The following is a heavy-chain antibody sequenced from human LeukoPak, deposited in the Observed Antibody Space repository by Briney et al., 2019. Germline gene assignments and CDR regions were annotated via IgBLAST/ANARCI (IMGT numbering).Heavy chain of an antibody. Sequence: GGSLRLSCAVSGFTFTTYGMHWVRQAPGKGLEWVAVIWYDGNNIYYADSVKGRFTISRDNSKNTLYLQMNSQRAEDTAVYYCARRVIDYDFDYWGQGTLVTVSS. V-gene: IGHV3-33*01. D-gene: IGHD3-10*01. CDR3: ARRVIDYDFDY. CDR1: GFTFTTYG. CDR2: IWYDGNNI. J-gene: IGHJ4*02.